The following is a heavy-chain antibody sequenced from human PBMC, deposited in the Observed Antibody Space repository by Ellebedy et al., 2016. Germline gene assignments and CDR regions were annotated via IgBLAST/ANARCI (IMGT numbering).Heavy chain of an antibody. CDR2: ISGDGDRT. D-gene: IGHD1-26*01. Sequence: GESLKISCKASGFTFGAFAMNWVRQAPGKGLEWVSGISGDGDRTHYADSVKGRFAISRDNAINTLYLQMNSLRAEDSAVYYCAKDRGSGTYVNWFKPWGQGTLVTVSS. CDR1: GFTFGAFA. V-gene: IGHV3-23*01. CDR3: AKDRGSGTYVNWFKP. J-gene: IGHJ5*02.